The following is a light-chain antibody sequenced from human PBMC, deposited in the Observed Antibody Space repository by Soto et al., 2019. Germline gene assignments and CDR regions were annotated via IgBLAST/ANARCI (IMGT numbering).Light chain of an antibody. CDR1: SSDVGGYNY. Sequence: QSALTQPRSVSGSPGQSVTISCTGTSSDVGGYNYVSWYQQHPGKAPKLMIYDVSKRPSGVPDRFSGSKSGNTASLTISGLQAEDDADYYCFSYAGSYVFGTGTKVNVL. J-gene: IGLJ1*01. V-gene: IGLV2-11*01. CDR2: DVS. CDR3: FSYAGSYV.